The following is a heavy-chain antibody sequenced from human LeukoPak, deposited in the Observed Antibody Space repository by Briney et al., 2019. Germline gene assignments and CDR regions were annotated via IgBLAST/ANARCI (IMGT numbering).Heavy chain of an antibody. D-gene: IGHD1-26*01. V-gene: IGHV3-23*01. CDR2: ISASGLMT. CDR3: AKDRSIGTYYTFDH. CDR1: GFTFSGST. Sequence: PGGSLRLSCAASGFTFSGSTMNWVRQAPGKGLEWVSGISASGLMTYYADSVKGRFTVSRDNSKNSLYLQMSSLTAADTAVYYCAKDRSIGTYYTFDHWGQGTLVTVSS. J-gene: IGHJ4*02.